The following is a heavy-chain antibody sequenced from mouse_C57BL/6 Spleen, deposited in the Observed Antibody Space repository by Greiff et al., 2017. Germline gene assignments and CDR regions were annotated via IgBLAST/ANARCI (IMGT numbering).Heavy chain of an antibody. D-gene: IGHD4-1*01. CDR1: GFTFSSYT. CDR2: ISGGGGNN. V-gene: IGHV5-9*01. Sequence: EVKLVESGGGLVKPGGSLKLSCAASGFTFSSYTMSWVRQTPEKRLEWVATISGGGGNNYYPDSVKGRFNISRANAKNTLYLQMSSLRSEDTALYYCARHGWDPSWYFDVWGTGTTVTVSS. CDR3: ARHGWDPSWYFDV. J-gene: IGHJ1*03.